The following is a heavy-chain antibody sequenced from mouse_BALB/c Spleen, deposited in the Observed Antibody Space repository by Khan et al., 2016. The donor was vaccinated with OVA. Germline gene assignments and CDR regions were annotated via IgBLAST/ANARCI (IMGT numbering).Heavy chain of an antibody. CDR1: GFTFSNYA. Sequence: EVKLVESGGGLVKPGGSLKVSCAASGFTFSNYAMSWVRQTPEKRMEWVASISSGGNTYYPDSVKGRFTISRDNARNNVYLQMNSLRSEDTAMYYCARDYWFVYWGQGTLVTVSA. V-gene: IGHV5-6-5*01. CDR2: ISSGGNT. CDR3: ARDYWFVY. J-gene: IGHJ3*01.